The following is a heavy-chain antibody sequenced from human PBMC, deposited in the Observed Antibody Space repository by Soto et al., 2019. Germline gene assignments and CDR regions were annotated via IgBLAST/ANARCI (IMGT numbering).Heavy chain of an antibody. J-gene: IGHJ1*01. CDR2: ISGRGGTT. V-gene: IGHV3-23*01. Sequence: EVQLLESGGGLGQPGGSLRLSCAASGFIFSTYAMGWVRQAPGKGLEWVSGISGRGGTTYYADSVKGRFTISRDNSKNTLYLQMNSLSADDTAVSFCAKEGAVLQFLEGGAVKYWGEGTLVTVSS. D-gene: IGHD3-3*01. CDR3: AKEGAVLQFLEGGAVKY. CDR1: GFIFSTYA.